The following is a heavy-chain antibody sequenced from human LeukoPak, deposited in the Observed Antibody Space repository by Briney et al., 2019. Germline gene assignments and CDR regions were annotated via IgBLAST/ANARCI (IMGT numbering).Heavy chain of an antibody. D-gene: IGHD1-1*01. Sequence: PGGSLRLSCAASGFIFSRYEMNWVRQAPGKGLEWVSYINSGGSSIYYAVSVRGRFTISRDNAKNSLYLQMNTLRAEDTAVYYCVRDQGTWEYDFWGQGTLVTVSS. CDR2: INSGGSSI. CDR3: VRDQGTWEYDF. V-gene: IGHV3-48*03. J-gene: IGHJ4*02. CDR1: GFIFSRYE.